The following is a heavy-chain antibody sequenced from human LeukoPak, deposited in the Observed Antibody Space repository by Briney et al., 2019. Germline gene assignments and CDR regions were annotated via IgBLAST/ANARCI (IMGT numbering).Heavy chain of an antibody. J-gene: IGHJ4*02. V-gene: IGHV3-48*01. CDR3: ARDYYGSGSYYNDPYFDY. CDR2: ISSSSSTI. D-gene: IGHD3-10*01. CDR1: GFTFSTYA. Sequence: PGGSLRLSCAASGFTFSTYAMSWVRQAPGKGLEWVSYISSSSSTIYYADSVKGRFTISRDNAKNSLYLQMNSLRAEDTAVYYCARDYYGSGSYYNDPYFDYWGQGTLVTVSS.